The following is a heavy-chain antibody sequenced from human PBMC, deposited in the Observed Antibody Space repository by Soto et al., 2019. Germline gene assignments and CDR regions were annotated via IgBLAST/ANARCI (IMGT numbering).Heavy chain of an antibody. CDR2: FYYSGST. CDR3: ARLGGYCTITSCYGYYGMDV. Sequence: SETLSLTCAVSGDSISSSNWWTWIRQPPGKGLEWIGTFYYSGSTYYNPSLESRVTISVDTSKNQFSLKVSSVTAADTAVYYCARLGGYCTITSCYGYYGMDVWGQGTTVTVSS. J-gene: IGHJ6*02. D-gene: IGHD2-2*01. CDR1: GDSISSSNW. V-gene: IGHV4-39*01.